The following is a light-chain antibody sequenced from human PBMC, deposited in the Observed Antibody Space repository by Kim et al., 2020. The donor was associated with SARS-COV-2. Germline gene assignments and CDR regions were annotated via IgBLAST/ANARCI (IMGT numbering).Light chain of an antibody. V-gene: IGKV3-20*01. CDR2: GAS. CDR1: QSVRSIY. J-gene: IGKJ4*01. CDR3: QQYGSSPLT. Sequence: EIVLTQSPGTLSLSPGERATLSCRASQSVRSIYLAWYQQKPSQAPRLLIYGASSRATGIPDRFSGSGSGTDFTLTISRLEPEDFAVYYCQQYGSSPLTFGGGTKVDIK.